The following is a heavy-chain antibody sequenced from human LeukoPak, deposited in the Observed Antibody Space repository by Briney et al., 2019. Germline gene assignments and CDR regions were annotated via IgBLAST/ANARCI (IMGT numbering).Heavy chain of an antibody. J-gene: IGHJ4*02. CDR1: GYTFTGYY. V-gene: IGHV1-2*02. D-gene: IGHD6-6*01. CDR3: ARGQRIAARPTGPFDY. CDR2: INPNSGGT. Sequence: ASVKVSCKASGYTFTGYYMHWVRQAAGQGREWMGWINPNSGGTNYAQKFQGRVTMTRDTSISTAYMELSRLRSDDTAVYYCARGQRIAARPTGPFDYWGQGTLVTVSS.